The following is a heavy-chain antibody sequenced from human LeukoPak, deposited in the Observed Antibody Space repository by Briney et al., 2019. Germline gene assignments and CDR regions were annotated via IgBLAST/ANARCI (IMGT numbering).Heavy chain of an antibody. CDR3: ARVGLRIQLWLPVFDY. CDR1: GFTFSSYS. D-gene: IGHD5-18*01. J-gene: IGHJ4*02. V-gene: IGHV3-21*01. CDR2: ISSSSSYI. Sequence: GGSLRLSCAASGFTFSSYSMNWVRQAPGKGLEWVSSISSSSSYIYYADSVKGRFTISRDNAKNSLYLQMNGLRAEDTAVYYCARVGLRIQLWLPVFDYWGQGTLVTVSS.